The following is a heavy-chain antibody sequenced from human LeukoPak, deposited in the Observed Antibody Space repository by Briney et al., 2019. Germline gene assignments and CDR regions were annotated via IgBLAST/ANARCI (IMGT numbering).Heavy chain of an antibody. Sequence: SVKVSCKASGGTFSSYAISWVRQAPGQALEWMGGITPIFGTANYAQKFQGRVTITADESTSTAYMELSSLRSEDTAVYYCARARCSSTSCYSQYYGMDVWGKGTTVTVSS. J-gene: IGHJ6*04. CDR2: ITPIFGTA. D-gene: IGHD2-2*01. CDR3: ARARCSSTSCYSQYYGMDV. CDR1: GGTFSSYA. V-gene: IGHV1-69*13.